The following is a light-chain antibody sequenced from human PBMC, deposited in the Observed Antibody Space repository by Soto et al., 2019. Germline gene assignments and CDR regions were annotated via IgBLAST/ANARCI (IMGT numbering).Light chain of an antibody. J-gene: IGKJ4*01. CDR1: QSLLHSNGYNY. CDR2: LGS. Sequence: DIVMTQSPLSLPVTPGEPASISCRSSQSLLHSNGYNYLDWYLQKPGQSPQLLIYLGSNRASGVPDRFSGSGSGTEFNLTISSLQSEDFAVYFCQQYDDWLRLTFGGGTKVDIK. V-gene: IGKV2-28*01. CDR3: QQYDDWLRLT.